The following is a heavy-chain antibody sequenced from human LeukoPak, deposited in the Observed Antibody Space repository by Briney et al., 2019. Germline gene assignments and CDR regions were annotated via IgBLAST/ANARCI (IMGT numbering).Heavy chain of an antibody. CDR1: GFTFSSYG. Sequence: GGSLRLPCAASGFTFSSYGMHWVRQAPGKGLEWVAFIRYDGSNKYYADSVKGRFTISRDNSKNTLYLQMNSLRAEDTAVYYCAKGGGIGYYFDYWGQGTLVTVSS. J-gene: IGHJ4*02. CDR2: IRYDGSNK. D-gene: IGHD2-15*01. CDR3: AKGGGIGYYFDY. V-gene: IGHV3-30*02.